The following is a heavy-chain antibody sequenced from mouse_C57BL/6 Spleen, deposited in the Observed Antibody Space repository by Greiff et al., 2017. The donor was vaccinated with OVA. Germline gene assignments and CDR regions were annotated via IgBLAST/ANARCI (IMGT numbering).Heavy chain of an antibody. J-gene: IGHJ3*01. Sequence: QVQLKQPGTELVKPGASVKLSCKASGYTFTSYWMHWVKQRPGQGLEWIGNINPSNGGTNYNEKFKSKATLTVDKSSSTAYMQLSSLTSEDSAVYECARIGYGSRGRFADGGQGTLVTVSA. CDR1: GYTFTSYW. V-gene: IGHV1-53*01. CDR2: INPSNGGT. CDR3: ARIGYGSRGRFAD. D-gene: IGHD1-1*01.